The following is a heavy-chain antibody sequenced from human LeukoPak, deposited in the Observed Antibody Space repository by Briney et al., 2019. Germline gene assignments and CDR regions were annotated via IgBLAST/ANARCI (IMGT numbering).Heavy chain of an antibody. D-gene: IGHD3-22*01. CDR2: ISSSGSAI. CDR1: GFTFSDYY. CDR3: ARGYSYYYDSSGYYGY. V-gene: IGHV3-11*01. J-gene: IGHJ4*02. Sequence: GGSLRLSCAASGFTFSDYYMSWIRQAPGKGLEWVSYISSSGSAIYYADSVKGRFTISRDNAKNSLYLQMNSLRAEDTAVYYCARGYSYYYDSSGYYGYWGQGTLVTVSS.